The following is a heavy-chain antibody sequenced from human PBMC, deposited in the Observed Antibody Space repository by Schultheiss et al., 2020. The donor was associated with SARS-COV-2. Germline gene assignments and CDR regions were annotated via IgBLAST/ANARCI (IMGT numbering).Heavy chain of an antibody. Sequence: SETLSLTCTVSGGSISSSSYYWSWIRQPAGKGLEWIGRIYTSGSTNYNPSLKSRVTISVDTSKNQFSLKLSSVTAADTAVYYCARRARETTVTYWYFDLWGRGTLVTVSS. V-gene: IGHV4-61*02. D-gene: IGHD4-17*01. CDR2: IYTSGST. CDR3: ARRARETTVTYWYFDL. CDR1: GGSISSSSYY. J-gene: IGHJ2*01.